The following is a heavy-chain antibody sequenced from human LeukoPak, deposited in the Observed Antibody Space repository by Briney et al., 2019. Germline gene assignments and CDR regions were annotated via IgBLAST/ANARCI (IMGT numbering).Heavy chain of an antibody. CDR3: ARFPCGGDCYPGFDY. D-gene: IGHD2-21*02. CDR2: IYYSGST. Sequence: SETLSLTCTVSGGSISSYYWSWIRQPPGKGLEWIGYIYYSGSTNYNPSLKSRVTISVDTSKNQFSLKLSSVTAADTAVYYCARFPCGGDCYPGFDYWGQGTLVTVSS. J-gene: IGHJ4*02. V-gene: IGHV4-59*08. CDR1: GGSISSYY.